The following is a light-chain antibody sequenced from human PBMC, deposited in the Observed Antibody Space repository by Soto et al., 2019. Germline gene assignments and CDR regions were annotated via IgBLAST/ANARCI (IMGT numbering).Light chain of an antibody. V-gene: IGLV2-14*01. Sequence: QYALTQPASVSGSPGQSITISCTGTSSDVGDYNYVSWYQQHPGKAPKLMLYDVSNRPSGISNRFSGSKSGNTASLTISGLQAEDEADYYCSSYTSSNTLFGTGTKLTAL. CDR2: DVS. CDR3: SSYTSSNTL. J-gene: IGLJ1*01. CDR1: SSDVGDYNY.